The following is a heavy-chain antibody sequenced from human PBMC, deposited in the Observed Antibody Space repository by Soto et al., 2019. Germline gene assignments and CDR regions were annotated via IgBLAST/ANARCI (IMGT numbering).Heavy chain of an antibody. V-gene: IGHV3-21*01. CDR2: ISGSGAKT. CDR3: ARESEDLTSNFDY. J-gene: IGHJ4*02. CDR1: GFFFGGYA. Sequence: PGGSLRLSCAASGFFFGGYAMTWARRAPGKGLEWVSSISGSGAKTYYADSMKGRFTVSRDNAKNSVYLDMNSLSAEDTAVYYCARESEDLTSNFDYWGQGTLVTVSS.